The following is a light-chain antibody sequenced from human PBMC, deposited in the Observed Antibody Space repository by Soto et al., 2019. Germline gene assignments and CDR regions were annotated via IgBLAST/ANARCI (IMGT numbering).Light chain of an antibody. Sequence: EIVMTQSPATLSVSPGERATLSCRASQSVSSNLAWYQQKPGHAPRLLIYAASARATGIPARFSGSGSGSEFTLTISSLQSEDFAVYYCQQYKKWPPGTFGGGTKVE. CDR2: AAS. V-gene: IGKV3-15*01. J-gene: IGKJ4*01. CDR3: QQYKKWPPGT. CDR1: QSVSSN.